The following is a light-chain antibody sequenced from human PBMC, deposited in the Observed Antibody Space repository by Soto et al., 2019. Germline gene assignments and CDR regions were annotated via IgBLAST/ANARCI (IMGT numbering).Light chain of an antibody. CDR2: YNN. V-gene: IGLV1-44*01. CDR3: AAWDDSLYGWV. CDR1: SSNIGSST. J-gene: IGLJ3*02. Sequence: QSVLTQPPSASGTPGQRVTISCSGSSSNIGSSTVNCYQQLPGTAPTLLIYYNNQRPSGVPDRFSGSKSGTSASLAISGLQSEDEAHYYCAAWDDSLYGWVFGGGTKVTVL.